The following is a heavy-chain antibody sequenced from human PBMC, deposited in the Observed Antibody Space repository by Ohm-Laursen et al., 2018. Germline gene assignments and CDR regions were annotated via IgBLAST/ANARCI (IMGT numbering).Heavy chain of an antibody. CDR3: ARVDPDYYDSSGYFGY. Sequence: ASVKVSCKASGYTFSSYDIIWVRQASGQGPEWMGWMNPNSHNTGYARKFRGRVSMTSDSSISTAYMELSSLRSEDTAVYYCARVDPDYYDSSGYFGYWGQGTLVTVSS. CDR1: GYTFSSYD. D-gene: IGHD3-22*01. V-gene: IGHV1-8*01. CDR2: MNPNSHNT. J-gene: IGHJ4*02.